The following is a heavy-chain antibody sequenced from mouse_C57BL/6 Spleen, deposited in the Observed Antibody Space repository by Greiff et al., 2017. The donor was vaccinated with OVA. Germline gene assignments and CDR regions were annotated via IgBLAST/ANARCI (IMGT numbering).Heavy chain of an antibody. CDR3: ARHYWDY. CDR1: GFTFSDYY. J-gene: IGHJ2*01. CDR2: ISTGGGST. Sequence: EVQGVESGGGLVQPGGSLKLSCAASGFTFSDYYMYWVSQTPGKRLEWVAYISTGGGSTSYPDTVKGRFTISRDNAKNTLYLQMSRLNSEDTAMYYCARHYWDYWGQGTTLTVSS. V-gene: IGHV5-12*01.